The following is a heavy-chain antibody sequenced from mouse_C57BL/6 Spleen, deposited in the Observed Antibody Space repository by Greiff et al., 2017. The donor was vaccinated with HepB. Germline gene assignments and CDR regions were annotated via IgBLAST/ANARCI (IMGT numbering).Heavy chain of an antibody. CDR1: GYSITSGYY. V-gene: IGHV3-6*01. CDR3: ARDYDPYYFDY. CDR2: ISYDGSN. J-gene: IGHJ2*01. Sequence: VQLKESGPGLVKPSQSLSLTCSVTGYSITSGYYWNWIRQFPGNKLEWMGYISYDGSNNYNPSPKNRISITRDTSKNQFFLKLNSVTTEDTATYYCARDYDPYYFDYWGQGTTLTVSS. D-gene: IGHD2-3*01.